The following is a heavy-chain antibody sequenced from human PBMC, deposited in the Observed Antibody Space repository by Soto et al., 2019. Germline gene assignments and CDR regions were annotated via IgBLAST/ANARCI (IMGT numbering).Heavy chain of an antibody. D-gene: IGHD3-3*01. V-gene: IGHV3-21*01. CDR1: GFTFSSYS. J-gene: IGHJ6*02. Sequence: VGSLRLSCAASGFTFSSYSMNWVRQAPGKGLEWVSSISSSSSYIYYADSVKGRFTISRDNAKNSLYLQMNSLRAEDTAVYYCARAAYYDFWSGYYAYYGMDVWGQGTTVTVS. CDR2: ISSSSSYI. CDR3: ARAAYYDFWSGYYAYYGMDV.